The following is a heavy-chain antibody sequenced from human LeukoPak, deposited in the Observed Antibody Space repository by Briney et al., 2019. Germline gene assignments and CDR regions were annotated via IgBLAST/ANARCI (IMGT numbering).Heavy chain of an antibody. V-gene: IGHV3-48*03. CDR3: ARSGLAGIAVAADFDY. CDR1: GFTFSSYE. D-gene: IGHD6-19*01. Sequence: GGSLRLSCAASGFTFSSYEMNWVRQAPGKGLEWVSYITSSGSIIYYADSVKGRFTISRDNAKNSLFLQMNSLRAEDTAVYYCARSGLAGIAVAADFDYWGQGTLVTVSS. J-gene: IGHJ4*02. CDR2: ITSSGSII.